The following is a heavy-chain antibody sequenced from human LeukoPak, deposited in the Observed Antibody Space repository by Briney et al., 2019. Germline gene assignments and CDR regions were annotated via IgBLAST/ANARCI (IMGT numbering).Heavy chain of an antibody. D-gene: IGHD3-16*01. CDR2: IYTSESS. CDR1: GGSVSTYY. CDR3: ASLSPPIDF. J-gene: IGHJ4*02. Sequence: KPSETLSLTCTVSGGSVSTYYWSWIRQPAGKGLEWIGRIYTSESSRYNPSLKSRVTTSVDTSENQISLNLTSVTAADTAVYYCASLSPPIDFWGQGILVTVSS. V-gene: IGHV4-4*07.